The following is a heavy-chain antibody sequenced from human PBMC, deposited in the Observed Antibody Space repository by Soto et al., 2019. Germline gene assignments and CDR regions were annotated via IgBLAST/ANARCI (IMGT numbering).Heavy chain of an antibody. V-gene: IGHV1-18*01. CDR2: ISAYNGNT. D-gene: IGHD5-12*01. Sequence: ASVKVSCKASGYTFTSYGISWVRQAPGQGLEWMGWISAYNGNTNYAQKLQGRVTMTADTSTSTAYMELRSLRSDDTAVYYCARATRDGYNLALDYWGQGTLVTVSS. J-gene: IGHJ4*02. CDR1: GYTFTSYG. CDR3: ARATRDGYNLALDY.